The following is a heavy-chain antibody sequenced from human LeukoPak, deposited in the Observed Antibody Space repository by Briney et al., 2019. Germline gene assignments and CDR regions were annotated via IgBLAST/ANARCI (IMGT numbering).Heavy chain of an antibody. CDR2: ISSSSSYI. Sequence: GGSLRLSCAASGFTFSSYSMNWVRQAPGKGLEWVSSISSSSSYIYYADSVKGRFTISRDNAKNSLYLQMNSLRAEDTAVYYCARVGYYYDSSGYFDYWGQGTLVTVS. J-gene: IGHJ4*02. V-gene: IGHV3-21*01. D-gene: IGHD3-22*01. CDR1: GFTFSSYS. CDR3: ARVGYYYDSSGYFDY.